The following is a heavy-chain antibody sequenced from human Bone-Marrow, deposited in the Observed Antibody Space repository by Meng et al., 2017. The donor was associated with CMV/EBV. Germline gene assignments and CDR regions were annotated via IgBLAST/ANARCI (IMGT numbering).Heavy chain of an antibody. J-gene: IGHJ6*01. CDR1: GGTFSSYA. V-gene: IGHV1-69*05. CDR3: ARTPEYSSSSFIHYYYYYGMDV. Sequence: SVKVSCKASGGTFSSYAISWVRQAPGQGLEWMGGIIPIFGTANYAQRFQGRVTITTDESTSTAYMELSSLRSEDTAVYYCARTPEYSSSSFIHYYYYYGMDVWGQGTTVTGSS. D-gene: IGHD6-6*01. CDR2: IIPIFGTA.